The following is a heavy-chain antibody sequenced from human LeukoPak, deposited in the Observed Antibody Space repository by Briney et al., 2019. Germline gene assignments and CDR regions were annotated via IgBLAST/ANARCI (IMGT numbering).Heavy chain of an antibody. V-gene: IGHV4-4*07. D-gene: IGHD6-13*01. CDR3: ARAAAAAGGQYFDY. J-gene: IGHJ4*02. CDR2: IYTNADT. CDR1: GGSISNYH. Sequence: SQTLSLTCTVSGGSISNYHWSWIRQPAGQGLEWIGRIYTNADTKYNPSLQSRVTMSVDTSKNQLSLKVRSVTAADTAVYYCARAAAAAGGQYFDYWGQGSVVTVSA.